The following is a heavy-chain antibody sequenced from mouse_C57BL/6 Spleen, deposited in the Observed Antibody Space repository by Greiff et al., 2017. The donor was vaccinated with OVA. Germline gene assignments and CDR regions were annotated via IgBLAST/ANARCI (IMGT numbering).Heavy chain of an antibody. D-gene: IGHD1-1*01. Sequence: QVQLKQSGPELVKPGASVKLSCKASGYTFTSYDINWVKQRPGQGLEWIGWIYPRDGSTKYNEKFKGKATLTVDTSSSTAYMELHSLTSEDSAVYFCARSGSSSPFAYWGQGTLVTVSA. J-gene: IGHJ3*01. CDR2: IYPRDGST. CDR1: GYTFTSYD. CDR3: ARSGSSSPFAY. V-gene: IGHV1-85*01.